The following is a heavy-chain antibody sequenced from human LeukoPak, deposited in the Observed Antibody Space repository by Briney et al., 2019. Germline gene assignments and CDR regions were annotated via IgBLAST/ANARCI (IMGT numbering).Heavy chain of an antibody. V-gene: IGHV3-15*01. CDR1: GFTSSNAW. CDR3: TTFDYAAFLI. CDR2: IKSKTDGGTR. J-gene: IGHJ3*02. Sequence: GGSLRLSXAVSGFTSSNAWMSWVRQAPGKGLEWFGRIKSKTDGGTRDYAAPVKGRFTISRDDSKNTLYLQMNSLKTEDTAVYYCTTFDYAAFLIWGQGTMVTVSS. D-gene: IGHD4/OR15-4a*01.